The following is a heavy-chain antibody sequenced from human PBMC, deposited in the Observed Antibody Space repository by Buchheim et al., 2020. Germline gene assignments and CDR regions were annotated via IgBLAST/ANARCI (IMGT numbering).Heavy chain of an antibody. Sequence: EVQLVESRGGLVQTGGSLRLSCAASEFTSRRYWVHWVRQAPGKGLVWVSRINPEGSTTTYADSVKGRFTISRDDGKNAVYLQMNSLRAEDTALYYCAGAPDCGGGSCYGYHYYGLDVWGQG. V-gene: IGHV3-74*01. D-gene: IGHD2-15*01. CDR3: AGAPDCGGGSCYGYHYYGLDV. CDR2: INPEGSTT. CDR1: EFTSRRYW. J-gene: IGHJ6*02.